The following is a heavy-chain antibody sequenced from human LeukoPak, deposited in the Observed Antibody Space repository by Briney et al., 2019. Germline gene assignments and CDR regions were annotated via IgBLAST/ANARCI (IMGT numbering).Heavy chain of an antibody. CDR1: GGTFSSYA. CDR3: ARVGKTPEIWGYFDY. CDR2: IIPILGIA. J-gene: IGHJ4*02. D-gene: IGHD5-24*01. V-gene: IGHV1-69*04. Sequence: ASVKVSCKASGGTFSSYAISWVRQAPGQGLEWMGRIIPILGIANYAQKFQGRVTITADKSTSTAYMELSSLRSEDTAVYYCARVGKTPEIWGYFDYWGQGTLVTVSS.